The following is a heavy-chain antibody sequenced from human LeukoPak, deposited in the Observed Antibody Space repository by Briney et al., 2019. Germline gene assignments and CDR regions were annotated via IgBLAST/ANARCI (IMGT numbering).Heavy chain of an antibody. CDR3: ARDRDWGFDY. J-gene: IGHJ4*02. Sequence: GGSLRLSCAASGFTFSSYSINWVRQAPGKGLEWVSYINGDSSAIWYADSVKGRFTISRDNAKNSLYLQMNSLRGEDTAMYYCARDRDWGFDYWGQGALVTVSS. CDR2: INGDSSAI. CDR1: GFTFSSYS. D-gene: IGHD7-27*01. V-gene: IGHV3-48*01.